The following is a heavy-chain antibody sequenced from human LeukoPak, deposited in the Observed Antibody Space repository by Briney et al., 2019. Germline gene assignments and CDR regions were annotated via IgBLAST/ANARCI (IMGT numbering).Heavy chain of an antibody. V-gene: IGHV3-23*01. Sequence: GGSLRLSCAASGFTFSSYAMSWVRQAPGKGLEWVSAISGSGGSTYYADSVKGRFTISRDNSKNTLFLQMNSLRAEDTAVYYCARGGYSSSWYHFDYWGQGTLVTVSS. J-gene: IGHJ4*02. CDR1: GFTFSSYA. CDR3: ARGGYSSSWYHFDY. D-gene: IGHD6-13*01. CDR2: ISGSGGST.